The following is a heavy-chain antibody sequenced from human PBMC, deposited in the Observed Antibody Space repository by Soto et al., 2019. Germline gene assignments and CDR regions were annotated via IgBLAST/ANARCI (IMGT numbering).Heavy chain of an antibody. V-gene: IGHV3-7*01. D-gene: IGHD3-10*01. CDR3: VRAVASAGSY. CDR1: GFTLSSFW. CDR2: INQAGSEI. J-gene: IGHJ4*02. Sequence: EVQLVESGGGLVQPGGSLRLSCAASGFTLSSFWMHWVRQATGKGLEWVANINQAGSEIYYVDSVKGRFTISRDNAKNSRYLQMISLRVEDTAVYYCVRAVASAGSYWGQGTLVTVSS.